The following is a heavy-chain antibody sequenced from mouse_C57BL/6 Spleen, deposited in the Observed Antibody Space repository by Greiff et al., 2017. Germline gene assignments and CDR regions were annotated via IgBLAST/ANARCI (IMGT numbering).Heavy chain of an antibody. V-gene: IGHV1-50*01. Sequence: QVQLQQPGAELVKPGASVKLSCKASGYTFTSYWMQWVKQRPGQGLEWIGEIDPSDSYTNYNQKFKGKATLTVDTSSSTAYMQLSSLTSEDSAVXYCARHYYGSSPSYFDVWGTGTTVTVSS. CDR2: IDPSDSYT. J-gene: IGHJ1*03. CDR3: ARHYYGSSPSYFDV. D-gene: IGHD1-1*01. CDR1: GYTFTSYW.